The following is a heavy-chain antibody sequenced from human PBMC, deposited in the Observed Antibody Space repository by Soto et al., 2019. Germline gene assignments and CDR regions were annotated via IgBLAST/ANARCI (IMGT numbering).Heavy chain of an antibody. CDR3: AKNTGYDFWSGYYSVGYFDY. CDR1: GFTFTSYA. J-gene: IGHJ4*02. CDR2: ISGGGGST. Sequence: EVQLLESGGGLVQPGGSLRLSCAVSGFTFTSYAMSWVRQAPGKGLEWVSGISGGGGSTYYADSVRGRFTISRDNSKNTLYLQMNSLRADDTAVFYCAKNTGYDFWSGYYSVGYFDYWGQGALLTVSS. D-gene: IGHD3-3*01. V-gene: IGHV3-23*01.